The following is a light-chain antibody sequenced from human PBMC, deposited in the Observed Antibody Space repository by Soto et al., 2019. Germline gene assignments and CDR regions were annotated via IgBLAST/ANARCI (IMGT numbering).Light chain of an antibody. Sequence: QSVLTQPPSVSAAPGQKVTISCSGSSSNIGNNYVAWYQQLPGTAPKRLIFDNSQRPPGIPDRFSGSKSGTSATLGITGLQTGDEADYYCGAWDTSLSAVVFGGGTKVTVL. V-gene: IGLV1-51*01. J-gene: IGLJ2*01. CDR3: GAWDTSLSAVV. CDR2: DNS. CDR1: SSNIGNNY.